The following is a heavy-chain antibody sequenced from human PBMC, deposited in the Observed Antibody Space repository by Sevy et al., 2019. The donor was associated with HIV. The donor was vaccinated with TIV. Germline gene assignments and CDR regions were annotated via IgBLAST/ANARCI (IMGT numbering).Heavy chain of an antibody. V-gene: IGHV4-59*08. J-gene: IGHJ3*02. CDR3: ARRNDFDI. CDR1: GGSINSDH. CDR2: VYYTGGT. Sequence: SETLSLTCTVSGGSINSDHWNWIRQPPGKGLEWIGYVYYTGGTNYNPSLKNAVTISVDRTKNQFSLKLTSVTAADTVVYYCARRNDFDIWGQGTMVTVSS.